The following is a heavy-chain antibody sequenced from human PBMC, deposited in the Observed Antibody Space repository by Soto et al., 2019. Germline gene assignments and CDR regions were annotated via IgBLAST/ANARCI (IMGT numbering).Heavy chain of an antibody. J-gene: IGHJ2*01. D-gene: IGHD3-9*01. V-gene: IGHV4-34*01. CDR2: INDRGSI. Sequence: QVQLQQWGAGPLRPLETLSLTCGVSGGCFSGYYWAWIRQSPGKGLEWIGEINDRGSINYNPSLKSRVSISVDTSTNYYYLNLLSVKAADTAVYYCARESHDILTGPPWVWYFDLWGRGTLVTVSS. CDR3: ARESHDILTGPPWVWYFDL. CDR1: GGCFSGYY.